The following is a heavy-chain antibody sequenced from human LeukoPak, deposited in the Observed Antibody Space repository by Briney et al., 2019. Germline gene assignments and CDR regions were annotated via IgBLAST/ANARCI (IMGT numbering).Heavy chain of an antibody. Sequence: GESLKISCKGSGYSFTTYRIGWVRQMPGKGLEWMGLIYPPDSDTSYSPSFQGQVTISADKSISTAYLQWSSLKASDTAIYYCARHSVTGTASFYAFNIWGQGTMVTVSS. CDR3: ARHSVTGTASFYAFNI. D-gene: IGHD1-7*01. CDR1: GYSFTTYR. J-gene: IGHJ3*02. V-gene: IGHV5-51*01. CDR2: IYPPDSDT.